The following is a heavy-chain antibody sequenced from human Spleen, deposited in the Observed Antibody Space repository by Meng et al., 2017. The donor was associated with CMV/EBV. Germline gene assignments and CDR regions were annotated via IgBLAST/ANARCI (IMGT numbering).Heavy chain of an antibody. V-gene: IGHV1-18*01. J-gene: IGHJ4*02. CDR1: GYTFTNYG. D-gene: IGHD1-1*01. Sequence: CKASGYTFTNYGISWVRQAPGQGLEWMGGISAYNGNTKYAQKLQGRVTMTTDTSTSTAYMELRSLGSDDTAIYFCARDRATRAYYFDYWGQGTLVTVSS. CDR2: ISAYNGNT. CDR3: ARDRATRAYYFDY.